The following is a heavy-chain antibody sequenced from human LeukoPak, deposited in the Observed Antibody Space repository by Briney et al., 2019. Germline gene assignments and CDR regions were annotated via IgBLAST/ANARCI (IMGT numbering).Heavy chain of an antibody. V-gene: IGHV3-33*01. CDR1: GFTFSSYG. D-gene: IGHD2-2*01. CDR2: IWYDGSNK. Sequence: GGSLRLSCAAAGFTFSSYGMHWVRQAPGKGLEWVAVIWYDGSNKYYADSVKGRFTISRDNSKNTLYLQMNSLRAKDTAVYYCARDDIVVVPAAIYYYGMDVWGQGTTVTVSS. CDR3: ARDDIVVVPAAIYYYGMDV. J-gene: IGHJ6*02.